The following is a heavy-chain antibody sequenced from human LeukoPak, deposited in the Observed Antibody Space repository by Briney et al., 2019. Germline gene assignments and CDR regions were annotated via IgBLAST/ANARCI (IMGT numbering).Heavy chain of an antibody. CDR1: GFTFSSYA. V-gene: IGHV3-23*01. J-gene: IGHJ4*02. CDR2: ISGSGGST. D-gene: IGHD5-12*01. Sequence: GGSLRLSCAASGFTFSSYAMSWVRQAPGKGLEWVSAISGSGGSTYYADSVKGRFTISRDNSKNTLYLQMNSLRAEDTAGYYCASRSGGDGGYVYFDYWGQGTLVTVSS. CDR3: ASRSGGDGGYVYFDY.